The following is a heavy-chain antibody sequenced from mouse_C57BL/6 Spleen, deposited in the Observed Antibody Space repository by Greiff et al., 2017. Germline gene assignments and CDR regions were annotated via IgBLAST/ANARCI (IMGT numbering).Heavy chain of an antibody. CDR1: GYTFTEYT. CDR2: FYPGSGSI. D-gene: IGHD2-3*01. J-gene: IGHJ3*01. Sequence: VQLVESGAELVKPGASVKLSCKASGYTFTEYTIHWVKQRPGQGLEWIGWFYPGSGSIKYNEKFKDKATLTADKSSSTVYMELSRLTSEDAAVYFCARREDGDGYPQFACWGQGTLVTVSA. CDR3: ARREDGDGYPQFAC. V-gene: IGHV1-62-2*01.